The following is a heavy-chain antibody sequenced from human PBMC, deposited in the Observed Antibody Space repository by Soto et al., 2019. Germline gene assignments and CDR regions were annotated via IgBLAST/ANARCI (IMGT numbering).Heavy chain of an antibody. D-gene: IGHD3-10*01. CDR2: INHSGST. CDR3: ARCYYGSGSYYNPSNYYYGMDV. V-gene: IGHV4-34*01. CDR1: GGSFSGYY. J-gene: IGHJ6*02. Sequence: SETLSLTCAVYGGSFSGYYWSWIRQPPGKGLEWIGEINHSGSTNYNPSLKSRVTISVDTSKNQFSLKLSSVTAADTAVYYCARCYYGSGSYYNPSNYYYGMDVWGQGTTVTVSS.